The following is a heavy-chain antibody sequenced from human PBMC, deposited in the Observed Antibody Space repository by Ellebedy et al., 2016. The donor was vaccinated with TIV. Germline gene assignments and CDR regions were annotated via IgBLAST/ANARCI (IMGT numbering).Heavy chain of an antibody. J-gene: IGHJ4*02. Sequence: ASVKVSCKASGYTFSNYAMHWVRQAPGQRLEWMGWINAGNGNTKYSQKFQGRVTITRDTSASTAYMELSSLRSEDTAVYYCARVRSGSYYDYWGQGTLVTVSS. CDR1: GYTFSNYA. V-gene: IGHV1-3*01. CDR2: INAGNGNT. CDR3: ARVRSGSYYDY. D-gene: IGHD1-26*01.